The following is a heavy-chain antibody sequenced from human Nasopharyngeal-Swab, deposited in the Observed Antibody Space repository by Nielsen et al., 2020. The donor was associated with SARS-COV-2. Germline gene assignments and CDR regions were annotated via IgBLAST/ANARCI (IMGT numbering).Heavy chain of an antibody. D-gene: IGHD1-1*01. CDR1: GGSISSGDYY. Sequence: SETLSPTCPVSGGSISSGDYYWSWIRQPPGKGLEWIGYIYYSGSTYYTPSLKSRVTISVDTSKNQFSLKLSSVTAADTAVYYCAREAPTTSFTIFDYWGQGTLVTVSS. J-gene: IGHJ4*02. CDR2: IYYSGST. CDR3: AREAPTTSFTIFDY. V-gene: IGHV4-30-4*01.